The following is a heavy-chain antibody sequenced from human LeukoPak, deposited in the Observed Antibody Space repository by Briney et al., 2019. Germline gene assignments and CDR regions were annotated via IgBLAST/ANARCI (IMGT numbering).Heavy chain of an antibody. Sequence: GASVKVSCKASGYTFTDYYMHWVRQAPGQGLEWMGWINPNSGGTNYAQKFQGRVTMTRDKSISTAYMELYSLRSDDTAVYYCARVDEVGFDYWGQGTLVTVSS. CDR2: INPNSGGT. CDR3: ARVDEVGFDY. J-gene: IGHJ4*02. V-gene: IGHV1-2*02. CDR1: GYTFTDYY.